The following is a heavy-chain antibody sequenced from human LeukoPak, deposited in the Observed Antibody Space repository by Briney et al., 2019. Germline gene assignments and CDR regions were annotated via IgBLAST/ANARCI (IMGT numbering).Heavy chain of an antibody. CDR2: INHSGST. CDR3: ARGLRRYFDWLLSHYYFDY. Sequence: PSETLSLTCTVYGGSFSGYYWTWIRQPPGKGLEWIGEINHSGSTNYNPSLKSRVTISVDTSKNQFSLKLSSVTAADTAVYYCARGLRRYFDWLLSHYYFDYWGQGTLVTVSS. D-gene: IGHD3-9*01. V-gene: IGHV4-34*01. J-gene: IGHJ4*02. CDR1: GGSFSGYY.